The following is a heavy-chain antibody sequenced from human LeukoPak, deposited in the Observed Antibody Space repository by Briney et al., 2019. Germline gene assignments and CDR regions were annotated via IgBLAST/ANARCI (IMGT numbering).Heavy chain of an antibody. CDR3: ARRGDGYNQPYYFDY. V-gene: IGHV4-59*08. D-gene: IGHD5-24*01. CDR2: IFYSGST. J-gene: IGHJ4*02. Sequence: PSETLSLTCTVSGGSISSYYWSWIRQPPGKGLEWIGYIFYSGSTNYNPSLKSRVTISVDTSKDQFSLKLNSVTAADTAVYFCARRGDGYNQPYYFDYWGQGTQATVSS. CDR1: GGSISSYY.